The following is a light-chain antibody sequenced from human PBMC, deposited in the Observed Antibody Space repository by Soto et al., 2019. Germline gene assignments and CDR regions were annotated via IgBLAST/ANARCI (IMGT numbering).Light chain of an antibody. Sequence: QSVLTQSPSASASLGASVTLTCTLSSGHSSNAIAWHQQQPNKGHRYLMKLKSDGSHLKGDGIPDRFSGSSSGAERYLAISSLQSEDEADYYCNACDAATPTYVFGTGTKVTVL. CDR3: NACDAATPTYV. CDR2: LKSDGSH. CDR1: SGHSSNA. J-gene: IGLJ1*01. V-gene: IGLV4-69*01.